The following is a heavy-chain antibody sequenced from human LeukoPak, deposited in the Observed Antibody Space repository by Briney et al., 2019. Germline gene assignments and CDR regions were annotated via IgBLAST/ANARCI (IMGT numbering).Heavy chain of an antibody. V-gene: IGHV3-15*01. J-gene: IGHJ1*01. Sequence: GGSLRLSCAASGFSFSSHGMSWVRQAPGKGLEWVGRIKSKTDGGTTDYAAPVKGRFTISRDDSKNTLYLQMNSLKTEDTAVYYCTTDRGYFQHWGQGTLVTVSS. CDR1: GFSFSSHG. CDR2: IKSKTDGGTT. CDR3: TTDRGYFQH.